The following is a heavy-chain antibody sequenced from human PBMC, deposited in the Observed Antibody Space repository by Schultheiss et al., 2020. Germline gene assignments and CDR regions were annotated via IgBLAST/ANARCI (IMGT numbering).Heavy chain of an antibody. Sequence: SETLSLTCTVAGVSISSSSYYWGWIRQPPGKGLEWIGSIYYSGSTYYNPSLKSRVTISVDTSKNQFSLKLSSVTAADTAVYYCARHDSSGYQGDYWGQGTLVTVSS. D-gene: IGHD3-22*01. V-gene: IGHV4-39*01. CDR3: ARHDSSGYQGDY. CDR2: IYYSGST. CDR1: GVSISSSSYY. J-gene: IGHJ4*02.